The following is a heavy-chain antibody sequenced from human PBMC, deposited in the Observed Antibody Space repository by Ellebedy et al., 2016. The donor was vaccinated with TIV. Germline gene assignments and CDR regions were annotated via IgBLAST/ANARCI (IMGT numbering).Heavy chain of an antibody. Sequence: PGGSLRLSCAASGFTFEDYVMHWVRKPPGKGLEWVTVISWNGTMTYHADSVKGRFTVSRDNKKNLLYLQMNSLKTEDNAVYYSGKELDVLTGSDFWGQGTLVTVSS. J-gene: IGHJ4*02. V-gene: IGHV3-43*01. CDR3: GKELDVLTGSDF. CDR2: ISWNGTMT. CDR1: GFTFEDYV. D-gene: IGHD3-9*01.